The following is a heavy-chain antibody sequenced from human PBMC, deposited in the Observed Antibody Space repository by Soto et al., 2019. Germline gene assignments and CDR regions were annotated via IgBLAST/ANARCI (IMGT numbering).Heavy chain of an antibody. Sequence: PGGSLRLSCAASGFTFSSYAMSWVRQAPGKGLEWVSAISGSGGSTYYADSVKGRFTISRDNSKNTLYLQMNSLRAEDTAVYYCARYCSSTSCFPYYYYYGMDVWGQGTTVTVPS. J-gene: IGHJ6*02. D-gene: IGHD2-2*01. CDR2: ISGSGGST. V-gene: IGHV3-23*01. CDR1: GFTFSSYA. CDR3: ARYCSSTSCFPYYYYYGMDV.